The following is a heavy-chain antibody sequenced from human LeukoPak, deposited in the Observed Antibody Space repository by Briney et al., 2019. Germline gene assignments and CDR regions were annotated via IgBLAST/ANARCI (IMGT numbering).Heavy chain of an antibody. CDR2: INSDGSST. CDR1: GFTFSSYW. CDR3: ARGGYSGYNFDY. J-gene: IGHJ4*02. Sequence: GGSLRLSCAASGFTFSSYWMHWVRQAPGKGLVWVSRINSDGSSTSYADSVKGRLTISRDNAKNTLYLQMNSLRAEDTAVYYCARGGYSGYNFDYWGQGTLVTVSS. V-gene: IGHV3-74*01. D-gene: IGHD5-12*01.